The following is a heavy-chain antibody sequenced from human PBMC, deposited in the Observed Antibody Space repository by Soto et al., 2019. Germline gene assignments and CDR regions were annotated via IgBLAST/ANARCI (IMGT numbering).Heavy chain of an antibody. CDR1: GGTFSSYV. D-gene: IGHD6-13*01. V-gene: IGHV1-69*04. CDR2: IIPMFGIT. J-gene: IGHJ5*02. Sequence: QVQLVQSGAEVKKPGSSVKVSCKASGGTFSSYVMTWVRQAPGQGLEWMGRIIPMFGITDYAPKFQGRVTITADKFKSTAYMDLISLRSEDTAIYYCARDRALNQAAVGIAHWGQGTLVTVSS. CDR3: ARDRALNQAAVGIAH.